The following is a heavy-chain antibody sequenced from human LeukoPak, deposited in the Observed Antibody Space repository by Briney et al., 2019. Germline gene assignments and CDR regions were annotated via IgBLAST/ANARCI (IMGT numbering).Heavy chain of an antibody. Sequence: SETLSLTCAVSGYSISSGYYWGWIRQPPGKGLEWIGSIYYSGSTYYNPSLKSRVTISVDTSKNQFSLKLSSVTAADTAVYYCARLCSSTSCRRDYWGQGTLVTVSS. CDR2: IYYSGST. D-gene: IGHD2-2*01. CDR3: ARLCSSTSCRRDY. V-gene: IGHV4-38-2*01. J-gene: IGHJ4*02. CDR1: GYSISSGYY.